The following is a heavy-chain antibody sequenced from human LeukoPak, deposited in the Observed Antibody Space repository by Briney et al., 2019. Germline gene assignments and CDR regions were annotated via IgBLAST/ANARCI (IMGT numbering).Heavy chain of an antibody. CDR1: GFTFSSYS. V-gene: IGHV3-21*01. CDR3: ARDVHYYDSSGYPGYFQH. D-gene: IGHD3-22*01. CDR2: ISSSSSYI. J-gene: IGHJ1*01. Sequence: GGSLRLSCAASGFTFSSYSMNWVRQAPGKGLEWVSSISSSSSYIYYADSVKGRFTISRDNAKTSVYLQMNSLRTEDTAVYYCARDVHYYDSSGYPGYFQHWGQGTPVSVSS.